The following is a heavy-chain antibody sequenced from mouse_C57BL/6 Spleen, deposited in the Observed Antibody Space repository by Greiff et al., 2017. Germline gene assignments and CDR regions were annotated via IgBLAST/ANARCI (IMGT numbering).Heavy chain of an antibody. D-gene: IGHD2-3*01. V-gene: IGHV1-55*01. CDR2: IYPGRGST. Sequence: QVQLQQPGAELVKPGASVKMSCKASGYTFTSYWITWVKQRPGQGLEWIGDIYPGRGSTNYNEKFKSKATLTVDTSSSTTYMQLGSLTSEDSAVYYCARSGGYYVLYYYSMDDWGQGTSVTVSA. CDR3: ARSGGYYVLYYYSMDD. CDR1: GYTFTSYW. J-gene: IGHJ4*01.